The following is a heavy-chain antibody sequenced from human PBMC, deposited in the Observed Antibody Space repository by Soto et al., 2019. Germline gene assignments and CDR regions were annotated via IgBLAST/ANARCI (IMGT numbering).Heavy chain of an antibody. CDR3: ARDKSPQTYYYYYMDV. J-gene: IGHJ6*03. CDR1: GYTFTSYG. V-gene: IGHV1-18*01. CDR2: ISAYNGNT. Sequence: AASVKVSCKASGYTFTSYGISWVRQAPGQGLEWMGWISAYNGNTNYAQKLQGRVTMTTDTSTSTAYMELRSLRSDDTAVYYCARDKSPQTYYYYYMDVWGKGTTVTVSS.